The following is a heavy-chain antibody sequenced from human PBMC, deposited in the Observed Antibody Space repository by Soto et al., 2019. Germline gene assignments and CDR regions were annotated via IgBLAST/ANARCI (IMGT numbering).Heavy chain of an antibody. CDR2: IYYSGST. CDR1: GGSISSSSYY. CDR3: ARRTVSPFFAY. J-gene: IGHJ4*02. D-gene: IGHD3-22*01. V-gene: IGHV4-39*01. Sequence: PSETLSLTCTVSGGSISSSSYYWGWIRQPPGKGLEWIGSIYYSGSTYYNPSLKSRVTISVDTSKNQFSLKLSSVTAADTAVYYCARRTVSPFFAYWGQGTLVTVSS.